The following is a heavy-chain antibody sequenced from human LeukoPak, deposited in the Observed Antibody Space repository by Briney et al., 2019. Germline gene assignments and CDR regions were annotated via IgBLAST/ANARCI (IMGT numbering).Heavy chain of an antibody. CDR3: AKRGTKSLHYFDN. CDR2: ISSSGGST. CDR1: GFTLSSYA. Sequence: GGPLRLSCAASGFTLSSYAMGWVRQAPGKGLEWASIISSSGGSTYNADSVKGRFTISRDTSKNTLYLQMNSLRAEDTAVYYCAKRGTKSLHYFDNWGQGTLVTVSS. V-gene: IGHV3-23*01. D-gene: IGHD2-8*01. J-gene: IGHJ4*02.